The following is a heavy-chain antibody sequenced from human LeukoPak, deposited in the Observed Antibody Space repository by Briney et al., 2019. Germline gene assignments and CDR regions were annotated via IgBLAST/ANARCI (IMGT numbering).Heavy chain of an antibody. V-gene: IGHV3-23*01. J-gene: IGHJ6*02. Sequence: PGGSLRLSCAAAGFTLSSYAMSWVRQAPGKVLEWVSAISGSGGSTYYADSVKGRFTISRDNSKNTLFLQMNSLRAEDTAVYYCAKDISHYYYYGMDVWGQGTTVTVSS. CDR1: GFTLSSYA. CDR3: AKDISHYYYYGMDV. D-gene: IGHD2-21*02. CDR2: ISGSGGST.